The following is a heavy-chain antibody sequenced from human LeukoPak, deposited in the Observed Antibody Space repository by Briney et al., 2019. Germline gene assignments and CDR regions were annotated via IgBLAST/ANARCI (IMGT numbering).Heavy chain of an antibody. J-gene: IGHJ4*02. V-gene: IGHV3-74*01. Sequence: GGSLRLSCAASGFTFSSYWMHWVRQAPGKGLVWVSRINTDGSGTTYADSVRGRFTIPRDNAKTTLYLQMNSLRAEDTAVYYCARGSRFDWSGDFDYWGQGTLVTVSS. D-gene: IGHD3-9*01. CDR1: GFTFSSYW. CDR2: INTDGSGT. CDR3: ARGSRFDWSGDFDY.